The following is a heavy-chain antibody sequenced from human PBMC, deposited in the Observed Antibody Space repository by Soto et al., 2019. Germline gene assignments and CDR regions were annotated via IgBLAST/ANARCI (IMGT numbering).Heavy chain of an antibody. J-gene: IGHJ6*02. CDR3: ARSAPGAYFGSYGMDV. CDR2: ISSSSSYT. Sequence: GVLRLSCAASGFTFSDYYMSWIRQAPGKGLEWVSYISSSSSYTNYADSVKGRFTISRDNAKNSLYLQMNSLGAEDTAVYYCARSAPGAYFGSYGMDVWGQGTTVNVSS. D-gene: IGHD2-21*01. CDR1: GFTFSDYY. V-gene: IGHV3-11*03.